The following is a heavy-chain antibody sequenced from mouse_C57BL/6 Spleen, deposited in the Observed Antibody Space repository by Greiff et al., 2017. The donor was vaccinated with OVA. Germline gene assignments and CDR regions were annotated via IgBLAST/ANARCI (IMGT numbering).Heavy chain of an antibody. CDR2: INPNNGGT. D-gene: IGHD2-12*01. CDR3: ARGLRGVDY. V-gene: IGHV1-26*01. Sequence: EVQLQQSGPELVKPGASVKISCKASGYTFTDYYMNWVKQSHGKSLEWIGDINPNNGGTSYNQKFKGKATLTVDKSSSTAYMELRSLTSEDSAVYYCARGLRGVDYWGQGTTLTVSS. CDR1: GYTFTDYY. J-gene: IGHJ2*01.